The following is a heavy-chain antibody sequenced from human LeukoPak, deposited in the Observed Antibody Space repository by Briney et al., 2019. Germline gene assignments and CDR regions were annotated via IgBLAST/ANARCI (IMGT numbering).Heavy chain of an antibody. CDR2: ISGSGGST. D-gene: IGHD6-19*01. V-gene: IGHV3-23*01. J-gene: IGHJ4*02. CDR1: RFTFSSYA. CDR3: AKGPGKVAGVLYYFDY. Sequence: GGSLRLSCAASRFTFSSYAMSWVRQAPGKGLEWVSAISGSGGSTYYADSLKGRFTISRDNSKNTLYLQMNSLRAEDTAVYYCAKGPGKVAGVLYYFDYWGQGTLVTVSS.